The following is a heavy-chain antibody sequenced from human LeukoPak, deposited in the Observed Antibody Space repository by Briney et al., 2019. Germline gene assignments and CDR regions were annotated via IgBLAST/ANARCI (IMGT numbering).Heavy chain of an antibody. CDR1: GFTFDDYA. D-gene: IGHD6-6*01. CDR3: AKGLSNSGGDWFDP. CDR2: ISWDGGST. Sequence: GGSLRLSCAASGFTFDDYAMHWVRQAPGKGLEWVSLISWDGGSTYYADSVKGRFTISRDNSKNSLYLQMNSLRAEDTALYYCAKGLSNSGGDWFDPWGQGTLVTVSS. J-gene: IGHJ5*02. V-gene: IGHV3-43D*03.